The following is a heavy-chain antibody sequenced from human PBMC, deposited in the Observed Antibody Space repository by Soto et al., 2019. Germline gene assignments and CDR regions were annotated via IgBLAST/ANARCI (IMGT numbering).Heavy chain of an antibody. CDR3: ARALDYYGSGSYLYYYYGMDV. J-gene: IGHJ6*02. Sequence: SETLSLTCAVSGGSISSGGYSWSWIRQPPGKGLEWIGYIYHSGSTYYNPSLKSRVTISVDRSKNQFSLKLSSVTAADTAVYYCARALDYYGSGSYLYYYYGMDVWGQGTTVTVSS. D-gene: IGHD3-10*01. CDR1: GGSISSGGYS. CDR2: IYHSGST. V-gene: IGHV4-30-2*01.